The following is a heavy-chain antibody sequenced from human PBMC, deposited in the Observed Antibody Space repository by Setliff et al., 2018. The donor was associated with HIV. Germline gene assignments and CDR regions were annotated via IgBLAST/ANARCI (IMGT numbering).Heavy chain of an antibody. J-gene: IGHJ4*02. CDR3: ATLDYYGSQTYNLALHY. D-gene: IGHD3-10*01. V-gene: IGHV1-69-2*01. Sequence: SCKASGYTFTDYYMRWVQQAPGKGLEWMGRVDPKNGKTLYAENLRGRITITADTSTDTAYMELNSLRSEDTAMYYCATLDYYGSQTYNLALHYWGQGTLVTVSS. CDR2: VDPKNGKT. CDR1: GYTFTDYY.